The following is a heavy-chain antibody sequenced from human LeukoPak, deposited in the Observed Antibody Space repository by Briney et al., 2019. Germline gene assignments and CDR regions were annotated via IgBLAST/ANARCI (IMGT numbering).Heavy chain of an antibody. J-gene: IGHJ4*02. CDR2: ISSSGGNT. Sequence: GGSLRLSCAASGFRFSSYAMSWVRQAPGKGLEWVSAISSSGGNTYYADSVKGRFTISRDNSKNTLYLQMNSLRAEDTAVYYCAKGGSDYDDHGYSFDYWGQGALVTVSS. CDR3: AKGGSDYDDHGYSFDY. D-gene: IGHD1-26*01. V-gene: IGHV3-23*01. CDR1: GFRFSSYA.